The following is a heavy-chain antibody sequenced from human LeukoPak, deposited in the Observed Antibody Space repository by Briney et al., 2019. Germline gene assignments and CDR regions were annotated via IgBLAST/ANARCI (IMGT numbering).Heavy chain of an antibody. D-gene: IGHD2-15*01. J-gene: IGHJ4*02. CDR3: ARARTPDY. Sequence: PGGALRLSCAASGFTFSSYEMNWVRQAPGKGLEWVSYMSSRGSTISYADSVKGRFTISRDNAKNSLFLQMNSLRAEDTAVYYCARARTPDYWGQGTLVTV. V-gene: IGHV3-48*03. CDR2: MSSRGSTI. CDR1: GFTFSSYE.